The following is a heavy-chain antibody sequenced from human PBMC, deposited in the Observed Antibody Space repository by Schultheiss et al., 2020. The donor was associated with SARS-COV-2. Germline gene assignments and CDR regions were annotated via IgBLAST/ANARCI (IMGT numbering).Heavy chain of an antibody. CDR3: ARDLDQLLIDYYFDY. Sequence: GGSLRLSCAASGFTFSSYWMHWVRQAPGKGLEWVSSISSSSSYIYYADSVKGRFTISRDNAKNSLYLQMNSLRAEDTAVYYCARDLDQLLIDYYFDYWGQGTLVTVSS. V-gene: IGHV3-21*01. CDR1: GFTFSSYW. J-gene: IGHJ4*02. CDR2: ISSSSSYI. D-gene: IGHD2-2*01.